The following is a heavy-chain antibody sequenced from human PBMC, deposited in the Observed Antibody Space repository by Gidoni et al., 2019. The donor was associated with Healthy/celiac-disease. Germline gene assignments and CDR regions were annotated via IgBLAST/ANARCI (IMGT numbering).Heavy chain of an antibody. V-gene: IGHV3-21*01. Sequence: EVQLVESGGGLVKPGGSLRLSCAASGFTFSSYSMNWVRQAPGKGLEWVSSISSSGSTIYYADSVKGRFTISRDNAKNSLYLQMNSLRAEDTAVYYCAREANDFSPYGMDVWGQGTTVTVSS. CDR1: GFTFSSYS. J-gene: IGHJ6*02. CDR3: AREANDFSPYGMDV. D-gene: IGHD3-3*01. CDR2: ISSSGSTI.